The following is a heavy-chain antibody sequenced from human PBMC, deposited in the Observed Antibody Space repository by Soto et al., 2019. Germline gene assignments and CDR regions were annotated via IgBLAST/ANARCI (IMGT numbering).Heavy chain of an antibody. Sequence: GGSLRLSCAASGFTFSSYGMHWVRQAPGKGLEWVAVIWFDGSNKYYADSVKGRFTISRDNSKNTLYLQMNSLRAEDTAVYYCARVYPTQGGGYYYYYMDVWGKGTTVTVSS. V-gene: IGHV3-33*01. D-gene: IGHD2-15*01. CDR1: GFTFSSYG. J-gene: IGHJ6*03. CDR2: IWFDGSNK. CDR3: ARVYPTQGGGYYYYYMDV.